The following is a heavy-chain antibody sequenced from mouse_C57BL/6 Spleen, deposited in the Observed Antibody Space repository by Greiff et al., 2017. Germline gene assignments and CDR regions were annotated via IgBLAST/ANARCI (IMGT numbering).Heavy chain of an antibody. CDR2: IDPSDSYT. J-gene: IGHJ3*01. CDR1: GYTFTSYW. D-gene: IGHD2-3*01. V-gene: IGHV1-59*01. CDR3: ADLSFAY. Sequence: QVQLQQPGAELVRPGTSVKLSCKASGYTFTSYWMHWVKQRPGQGLEWIGVIDPSDSYTNYNQKFKGKATLTVDTSSSTAYMQLSSLTSEDSAVYYCADLSFAYWGQGTLVTVSA.